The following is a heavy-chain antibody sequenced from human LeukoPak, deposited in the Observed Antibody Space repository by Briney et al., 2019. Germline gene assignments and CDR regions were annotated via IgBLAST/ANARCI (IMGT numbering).Heavy chain of an antibody. CDR3: ARERESGSSWFDP. CDR2: IYPANSDT. D-gene: IGHD3-10*01. J-gene: IGHJ5*02. Sequence: PGESLKISCKAFGYSFTKYWIGWVRQMPGKGLEWMAIIYPANSDTRYSASFRGQVTISADNSITTAYLQWSSLTASDTAMYYCARERESGSSWFDPWGQGTLVTVSS. CDR1: GYSFTKYW. V-gene: IGHV5-51*01.